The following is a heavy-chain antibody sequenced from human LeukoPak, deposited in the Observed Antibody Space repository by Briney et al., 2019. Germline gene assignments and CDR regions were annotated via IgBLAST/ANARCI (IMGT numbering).Heavy chain of an antibody. CDR3: ARQRSYPDYFDY. D-gene: IGHD1-26*01. CDR1: GYSFTSYW. CDR2: MYPGDSDT. V-gene: IGHV5-51*01. J-gene: IGHJ4*02. Sequence: GESLKISCKGSGYSFTSYWIGWVRPMPGEGLEWMGIMYPGDSDTRYSPSFQGQVTISADKSISTAYLQWSSLKASDTAMYYCARQRSYPDYFDYWGQGTLVTVSS.